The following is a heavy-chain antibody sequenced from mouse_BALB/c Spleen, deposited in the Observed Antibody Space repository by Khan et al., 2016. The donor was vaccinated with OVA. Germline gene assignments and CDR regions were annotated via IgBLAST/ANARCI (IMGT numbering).Heavy chain of an antibody. Sequence: VQLQESGPGLVAPSQSLSITCTASGFSLTGYGVNWVRQPPGKGLEWLGLIWGDGTTDYNSALNSRLSICTDNSKSQAFLKMNSLQTDDTARYYCARAYYGNDREAMDYWGQGTSVTVSS. J-gene: IGHJ4*01. CDR3: ARAYYGNDREAMDY. CDR2: IWGDGTT. V-gene: IGHV2-6-7*01. D-gene: IGHD2-9*01. CDR1: GFSLTGYG.